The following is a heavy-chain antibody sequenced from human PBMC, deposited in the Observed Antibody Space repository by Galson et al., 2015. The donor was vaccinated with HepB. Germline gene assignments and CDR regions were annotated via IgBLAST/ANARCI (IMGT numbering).Heavy chain of an antibody. J-gene: IGHJ4*02. D-gene: IGHD3-9*01. Sequence: SLRLSCAASGFTFTGSAIHWVRQASGKGLEWIGRIGSKAKSYATAYAASVKGRFTISRDDSKNTAYLQMNSLKTEDTAVYYCSRLDFDCLSRAGDCWGQGTLVTVSS. CDR1: GFTFTGSA. V-gene: IGHV3-73*01. CDR2: IGSKAKSYAT. CDR3: SRLDFDCLSRAGDC.